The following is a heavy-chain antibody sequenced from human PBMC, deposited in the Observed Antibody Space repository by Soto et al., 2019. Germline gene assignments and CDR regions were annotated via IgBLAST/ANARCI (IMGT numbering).Heavy chain of an antibody. CDR2: ISAYNGNT. Sequence: QVQLVQSGAEVKKPGASVKVSCKASGYTFTSYGISWVRQAPGQGLEWMGWISAYNGNTNYAQKLQGRVTMTTDTSTSTAYMELRSLRSDDTAVYSCARELEPRKSTYYDYSMDVWGNGTTVTVSS. J-gene: IGHJ6*03. V-gene: IGHV1-18*01. CDR1: GYTFTSYG. CDR3: ARELEPRKSTYYDYSMDV. D-gene: IGHD1-1*01.